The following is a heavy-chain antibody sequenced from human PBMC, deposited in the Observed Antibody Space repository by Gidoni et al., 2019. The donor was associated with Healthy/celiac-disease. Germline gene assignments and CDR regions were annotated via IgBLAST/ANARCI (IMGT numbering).Heavy chain of an antibody. CDR2: ISSNGGST. CDR1: GFTFSSYA. D-gene: IGHD2-15*01. Sequence: EVQLVESGGGLVQPGGSLRLSCSASGFTFSSYAMHWVRQAPGKGLEYVSAISSNGGSTYYADSVKGRFTISRDNSKNTLYLQMSSLRAEDTAVYYCVKDYCSGGSCYSGDYWGQGTLVTVSS. CDR3: VKDYCSGGSCYSGDY. V-gene: IGHV3-64D*06. J-gene: IGHJ4*02.